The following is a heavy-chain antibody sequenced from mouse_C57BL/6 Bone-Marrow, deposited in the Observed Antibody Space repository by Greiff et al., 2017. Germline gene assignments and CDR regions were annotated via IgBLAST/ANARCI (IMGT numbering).Heavy chain of an antibody. J-gene: IGHJ4*01. D-gene: IGHD2-2*01. CDR3: ASPLYGYPLLAMDY. CDR1: GFTFSDYY. Sequence: EVHLVESGGGLVQPGGSLKLSCAASGFTFSDYYMYWVRQTPEKRLEWVAYISNGGGSTYYPETVKGRFTISRDNAKKPLYLQMSQLKSEDQSMYYCASPLYGYPLLAMDYWGQGTSVTVSS. CDR2: ISNGGGST. V-gene: IGHV5-12*01.